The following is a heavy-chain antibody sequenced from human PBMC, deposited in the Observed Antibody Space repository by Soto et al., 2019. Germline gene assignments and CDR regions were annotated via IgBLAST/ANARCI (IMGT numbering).Heavy chain of an antibody. CDR2: IHYSGTT. CDR3: ARPIGGRFTVTPSDI. V-gene: IGHV4-39*01. CDR1: DDSIRGSTYY. Sequence: QLQLQESGPGLVKPSETLSLNCTVSDDSIRGSTYYWGWIRQPPGKGLEWIGNIHYSGTTYTNPSLRSRISLSVDPSKNQVSLSLSSVTAADTAVYYCARPIGGRFTVTPSDIWGQGTLVTVSS. J-gene: IGHJ4*02. D-gene: IGHD3-16*01.